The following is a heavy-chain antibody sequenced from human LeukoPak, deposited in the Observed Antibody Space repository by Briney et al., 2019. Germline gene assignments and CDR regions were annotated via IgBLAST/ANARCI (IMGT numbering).Heavy chain of an antibody. D-gene: IGHD6-6*01. CDR1: GYTFTSYA. CDR3: ARSLAFVRSSSSRPEDFDY. J-gene: IGHJ4*02. V-gene: IGHV7-4-1*02. CDR2: INTNTGNP. Sequence: GASVKVSCKASGYTFTSYAMNWVRQAPGQGLEWMGWINTNTGNPTYAQGFTGRFVFSLDTSVSTAYLQISSLKAEDTAVYYCARSLAFVRSSSSRPEDFDYWGQGTLVTVSS.